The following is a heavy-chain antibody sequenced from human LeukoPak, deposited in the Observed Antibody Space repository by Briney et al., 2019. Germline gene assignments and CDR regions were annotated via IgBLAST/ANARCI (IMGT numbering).Heavy chain of an antibody. V-gene: IGHV4-59*12. CDR1: GVSISGYY. CDR2: IYYSGST. J-gene: IGHJ4*02. Sequence: SETLSLTCTVSGVSISGYYWSWIRQPPGKGLEWIGYIYYSGSTNYNPSLKSRVSISVDTSKKQFSLKLSSVTAADTAVYYCARDPFYYYDSSGYEGAFDYWGQGTLVTVSS. CDR3: ARDPFYYYDSSGYEGAFDY. D-gene: IGHD3-22*01.